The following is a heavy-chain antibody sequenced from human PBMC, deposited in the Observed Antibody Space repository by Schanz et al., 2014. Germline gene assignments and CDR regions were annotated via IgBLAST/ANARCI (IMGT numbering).Heavy chain of an antibody. CDR2: ISDSGTYT. J-gene: IGHJ4*02. CDR3: ARIGGSVFDY. Sequence: VQLAESGGGLVQPGGSLRLSCAASGFVFGDYYMTWIRQAPGKGLEWLSYISDSGTYTNYADSVKGRFTISRDNSKNSLYLQMNSLRAEDTAVYYCARIGGSVFDYWAQGTLVTVSS. V-gene: IGHV3-11*05. CDR1: GFVFGDYY. D-gene: IGHD3-10*01.